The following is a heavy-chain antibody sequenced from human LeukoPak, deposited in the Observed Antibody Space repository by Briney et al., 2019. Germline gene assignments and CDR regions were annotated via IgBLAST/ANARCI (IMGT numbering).Heavy chain of an antibody. CDR3: AKSGSTIWNY. J-gene: IGHJ4*02. V-gene: IGHV3-23*01. CDR1: GFTFSNYA. D-gene: IGHD2-2*01. CDR2: FSGSGGST. Sequence: GGSLRLSCAASGFTFSNYAMSWVRQAPGKGLEWVSAFSGSGGSTYYADSVKGRFTISRDNSKNTLYLQMNSLRAEDTAIYYCAKSGSTIWNYWGQGTLVTVSS.